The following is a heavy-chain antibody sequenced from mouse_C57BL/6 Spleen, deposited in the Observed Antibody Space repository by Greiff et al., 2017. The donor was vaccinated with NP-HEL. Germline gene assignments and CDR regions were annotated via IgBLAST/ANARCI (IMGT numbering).Heavy chain of an antibody. CDR2: IYPGDGDT. CDR3: ATRGDYDGAMDY. V-gene: IGHV1-82*01. D-gene: IGHD2-4*01. J-gene: IGHJ4*01. CDR1: GYAFSSSW. Sequence: VMLVESGPELVKPGASVKISCKASGYAFSSSWMNWVKQRPGKGLEWIGRIYPGDGDTNYNGKFKGKATLTADKSSSTAYMQLSSLTSEDSAVYFCATRGDYDGAMDYWGQGTSVTVSS.